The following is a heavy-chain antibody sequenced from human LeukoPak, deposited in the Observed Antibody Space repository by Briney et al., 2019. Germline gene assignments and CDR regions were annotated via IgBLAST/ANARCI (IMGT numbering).Heavy chain of an antibody. V-gene: IGHV1-69*05. CDR3: ARDRFTGYSSSWSGYYFDY. D-gene: IGHD6-13*01. J-gene: IGHJ4*02. Sequence: SVKVSCKASGGTFSSYAISWVRQAPGQGLEWMGGIIPIFGTANYAQKFQGRVTITTDESASTAYMELSSLRSEDTAVYYCARDRFTGYSSSWSGYYFDYWGQGTLVTVSS. CDR1: GGTFSSYA. CDR2: IIPIFGTA.